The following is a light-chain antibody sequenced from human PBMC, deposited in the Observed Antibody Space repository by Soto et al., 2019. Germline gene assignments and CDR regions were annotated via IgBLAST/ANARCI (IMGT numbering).Light chain of an antibody. J-gene: IGKJ5*01. CDR1: QDIDNS. V-gene: IGKV1-33*01. CDR2: AVS. CDR3: QQHDGRPTMT. Sequence: IQLTQSPSSLSASVGETVTFTCRASQDIDNSLNWYQHKPGKAPKLLVYAVSFLETGVPSRFSGRGSGTVFSLTINSLQSDDFATYYCQQHDGRPTMTFGQGTRLDSK.